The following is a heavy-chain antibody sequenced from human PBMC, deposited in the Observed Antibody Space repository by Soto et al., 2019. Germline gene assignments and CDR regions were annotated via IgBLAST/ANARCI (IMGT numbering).Heavy chain of an antibody. CDR2: IATGGDT. CDR1: GIIFTGYD. J-gene: IGHJ6*02. D-gene: IGHD3-3*02. CDR3: ARAALPSTSLYGMDV. V-gene: IGHV3-13*01. Sequence: PGGSLRLSCATSGIIFTGYDMHWVHQARGKGLEWVSRIATGGDTYYSGSVKGRFIISRDSAKNSVYLQMNNLRAGDTAVYYCARAALPSTSLYGMDVWGQGTTVTVSS.